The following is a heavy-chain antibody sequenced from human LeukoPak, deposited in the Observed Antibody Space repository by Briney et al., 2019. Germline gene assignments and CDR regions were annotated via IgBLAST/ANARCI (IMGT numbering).Heavy chain of an antibody. CDR2: ISGSGGST. V-gene: IGHV3-23*01. CDR1: GFTFSSYA. Sequence: GGSLRLSCAASGFTFSSYAMSWVRQAPGKGLEWVSAISGSGGSTYYADSVKGRFTISRDNSKNTPYLQMNSLRAEDTAVYYCAKAPLRCSSTSCYSEFQHWGQGTLVTVSS. CDR3: AKAPLRCSSTSCYSEFQH. J-gene: IGHJ1*01. D-gene: IGHD2-2*01.